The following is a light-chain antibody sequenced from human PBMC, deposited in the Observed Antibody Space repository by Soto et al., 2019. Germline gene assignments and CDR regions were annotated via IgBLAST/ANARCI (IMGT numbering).Light chain of an antibody. CDR2: AAS. CDR3: QHYYSYPYT. Sequence: IRMTQSPSSLSASIGDRVTITCRASHVVSNYLAWDQQKPGKAPKALIYAASFLQSGVPSRFSGSGSGTDFSLTISFLQSEDFATYYCQHYYSYPYTFGQGTTLQMK. J-gene: IGKJ2*01. CDR1: HVVSNY. V-gene: IGKV1-8*01.